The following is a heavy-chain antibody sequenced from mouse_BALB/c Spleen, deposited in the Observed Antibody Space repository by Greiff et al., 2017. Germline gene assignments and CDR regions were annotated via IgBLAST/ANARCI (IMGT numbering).Heavy chain of an antibody. V-gene: IGHV1S137*01. CDR2: ISTYYGDA. CDR1: GYTFTDYA. J-gene: IGHJ2*01. CDR3: ASGYYGSSPYYFDY. D-gene: IGHD1-1*01. Sequence: QVQLQQSGAELVRPGVSVKISCKGSGYTFTDYAMHWVKQSHAKSLEWIGVISTYYGDASYNQKFKGKATMTVDKSSSTAYMELARLTSEDSAIYYCASGYYGSSPYYFDYWGQGTTLTVSS.